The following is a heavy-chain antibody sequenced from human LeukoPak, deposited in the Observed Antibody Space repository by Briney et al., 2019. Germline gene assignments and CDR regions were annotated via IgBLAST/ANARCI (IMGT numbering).Heavy chain of an antibody. Sequence: LSLTCTVSGGSISSGDYYWSWIRQPPGKGLEWVSVIYSGGSTYYADSMKGRFTISRDSSKNTLYLQMNSLRAEDTAVYYCARDSAYAFNIWGQGTMVTVSS. V-gene: IGHV3-53*01. CDR3: ARDSAYAFNI. J-gene: IGHJ3*02. CDR2: IYSGGST. CDR1: GGSISSGDYY.